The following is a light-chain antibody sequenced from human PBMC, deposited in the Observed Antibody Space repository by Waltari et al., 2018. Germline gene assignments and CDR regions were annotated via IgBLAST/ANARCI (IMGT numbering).Light chain of an antibody. CDR1: SRYVGSYTL. V-gene: IGLV2-23*02. CDR3: CSYAGSSTWV. J-gene: IGLJ3*02. CDR2: EVT. Sequence: QSALTQPASVSGSPVQSITLSCTGTSRYVGSYTLVSWYQQHPGKAPKLLIYEVTKWPSGVSSRFSGSKSGNTASLTISGLQAEDEADYYCCSYAGSSTWVFGGGTKLTVL.